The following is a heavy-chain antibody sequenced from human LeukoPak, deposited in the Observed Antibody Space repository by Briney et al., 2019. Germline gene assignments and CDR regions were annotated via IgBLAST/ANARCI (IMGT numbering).Heavy chain of an antibody. J-gene: IGHJ4*02. V-gene: IGHV3-21*01. Sequence: GGSLRLSCAASGFTFSSYSMNWVRQAPGKGLEWVSSISSSSSYIYYADSVKGRFTISRDNAKNSLYLQMNSLRAEDTAVYYCARRPGRWLQLPPPLFDYWGQGTLVTVSS. CDR1: GFTFSSYS. D-gene: IGHD5-24*01. CDR2: ISSSSSYI. CDR3: ARRPGRWLQLPPPLFDY.